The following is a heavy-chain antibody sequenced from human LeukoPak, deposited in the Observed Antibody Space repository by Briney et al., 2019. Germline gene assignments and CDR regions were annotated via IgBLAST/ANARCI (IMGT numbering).Heavy chain of an antibody. D-gene: IGHD6-13*01. CDR1: GFTFSSYS. Sequence: GGSLRLSCAASGFTFSSYSMNWVRQAPGKGLEWVSSISSSSSYIYYADSVKGRFTISRDNAKNTLYLQMNSLRAEDTAVYYCASSSWLTGPPFDYWGQGTLVTVSS. V-gene: IGHV3-21*01. CDR2: ISSSSSYI. J-gene: IGHJ4*02. CDR3: ASSSWLTGPPFDY.